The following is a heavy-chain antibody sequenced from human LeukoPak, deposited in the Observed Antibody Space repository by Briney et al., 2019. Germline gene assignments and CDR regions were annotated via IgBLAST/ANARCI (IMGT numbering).Heavy chain of an antibody. Sequence: SETLSLTCAVYGGSFSGYYWSWIRQPPGKGLEWIGEINHSGSTYYNPSLKSRVTIAVETSKNQFSLKLSSVTAADKAVYYCARSCRILDIVATIRARLGGNGFDIWGQGTMVTVSS. CDR1: GGSFSGYY. J-gene: IGHJ3*02. V-gene: IGHV4-34*01. CDR3: ARSCRILDIVATIRARLGGNGFDI. CDR2: INHSGST. D-gene: IGHD5-12*01.